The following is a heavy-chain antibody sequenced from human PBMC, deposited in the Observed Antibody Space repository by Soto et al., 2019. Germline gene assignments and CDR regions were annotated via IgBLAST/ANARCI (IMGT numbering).Heavy chain of an antibody. D-gene: IGHD6-13*01. V-gene: IGHV3-23*01. Sequence: PGGSLRLSCAASGFTFSSYAMSWVRQAPGKGLEWVSAISGSGGSTYYADSVKGRFTISRDNSKNTLYLQMNSLRAEDTAVYYCAKHSSSWWYYYYYGMDVWGHGTTVTVSS. CDR1: GFTFSSYA. CDR2: ISGSGGST. CDR3: AKHSSSWWYYYYYGMDV. J-gene: IGHJ6*02.